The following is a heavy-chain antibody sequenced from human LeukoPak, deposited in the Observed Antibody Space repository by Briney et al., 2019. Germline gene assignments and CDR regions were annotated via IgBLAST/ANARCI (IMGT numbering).Heavy chain of an antibody. V-gene: IGHV4-34*01. CDR2: IHHSGST. Sequence: SETLSLTCAVYGGSFSGYYWSWIRQPPGKGLEWIGEIHHSGSTNYNPSLKSRVTISVDTSKNQFSLKLSSVTAADTAVYYCARLSGRKKYYYDSSGYSTPDYWGQGTLVTVSS. CDR1: GGSFSGYY. J-gene: IGHJ4*02. CDR3: ARLSGRKKYYYDSSGYSTPDY. D-gene: IGHD3-22*01.